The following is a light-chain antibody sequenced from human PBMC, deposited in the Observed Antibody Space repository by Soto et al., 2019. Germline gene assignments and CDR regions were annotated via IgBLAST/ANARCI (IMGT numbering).Light chain of an antibody. CDR3: QQHNNWPPWT. Sequence: EVVMTQSPATLSVSPGERATLSCRASQSVANNVAWYQQKPGQAPRLLIYRASTRATGIPDRFSGSGYGREFILTISSLQAEDVAVYHCQQHNNWPPWTLGQGTKVDIK. V-gene: IGKV3-15*01. J-gene: IGKJ1*01. CDR2: RAS. CDR1: QSVANN.